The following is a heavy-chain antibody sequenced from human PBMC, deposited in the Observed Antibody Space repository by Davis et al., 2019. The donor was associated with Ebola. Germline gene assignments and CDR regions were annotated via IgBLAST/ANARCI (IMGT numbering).Heavy chain of an antibody. D-gene: IGHD2-2*01. Sequence: AASVKVSCKASGYTFINYGISWVRQAPGQGLEWMGWISAYNGNTNYAQKFQGRVTMTTDTSTSTAYMELRSLRSDDTAVYYCARVSCSSTTSCNAKWFDPWGQGTLVTVSS. J-gene: IGHJ5*02. CDR2: ISAYNGNT. CDR1: GYTFINYG. V-gene: IGHV1-18*01. CDR3: ARVSCSSTTSCNAKWFDP.